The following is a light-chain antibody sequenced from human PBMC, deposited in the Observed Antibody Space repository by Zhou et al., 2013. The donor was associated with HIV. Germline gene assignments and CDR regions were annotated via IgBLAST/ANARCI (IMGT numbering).Light chain of an antibody. J-gene: IGKJ3*01. CDR2: AAS. CDR1: QDITHY. CDR3: QQYDNLPPKVT. V-gene: IGKV1-16*01. Sequence: DIQMTQSPSSLSASVGDRVTITCRASQDITHYLAWFQQKPGQAPKSLIYAASSLQSGVPSRFSGSGSGTDFTLTISNLQPEDIATYYCQQYDNLPPKVTFGPGTKVDIK.